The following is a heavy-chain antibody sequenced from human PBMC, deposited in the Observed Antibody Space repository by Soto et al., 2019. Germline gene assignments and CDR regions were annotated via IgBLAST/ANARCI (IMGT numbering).Heavy chain of an antibody. CDR3: ARENRGTYYYDSSGYYLRGFDP. CDR1: GFSISSGYY. V-gene: IGHV4-38-2*02. CDR2: LYHSVST. D-gene: IGHD3-22*01. J-gene: IGHJ5*02. Sequence: SETLSLTCAVSGFSISSGYYWGWIRQPPRKGLEWIGSLYHSVSTYYNPSLKSRVTISVDTSKNQFSLKLISVTAADTAVYYCARENRGTYYYDSSGYYLRGFDPWGQGTLVTVSS.